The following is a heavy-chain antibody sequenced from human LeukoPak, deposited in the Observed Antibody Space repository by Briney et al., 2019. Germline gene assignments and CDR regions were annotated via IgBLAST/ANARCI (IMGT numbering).Heavy chain of an antibody. CDR2: IYYSGST. V-gene: IGHV4-31*03. CDR1: GGSISSGGYY. J-gene: IGHJ4*02. CDR3: ARALDYYYGSGSYQRYFDY. Sequence: SETLSLTCTVSGGSISSGGYYWSWIRQHPGKGLEWIGYIYYSGSTYYNPSLESRVTISVDTSKNQFSLKLSSVTAADTAVYYCARALDYYYGSGSYQRYFDYWGQGTLVTVSS. D-gene: IGHD3-10*01.